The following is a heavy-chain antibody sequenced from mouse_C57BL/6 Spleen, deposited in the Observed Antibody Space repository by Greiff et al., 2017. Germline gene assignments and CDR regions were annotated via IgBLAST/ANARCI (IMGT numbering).Heavy chain of an antibody. J-gene: IGHJ2*01. V-gene: IGHV1-82*01. CDR1: GYAFSSSW. CDR3: SRGPYFDY. CDR2: IYPGDGDT. Sequence: VQLQESGPELVKPGASVKISCKASGYAFSSSWMNWVQQRPGKGLEWIGRIYPGDGDTNYNGKFKGKATLTADKSSSTAYMQLSSLTSEDSAVYCCSRGPYFDYWGQGTTLTVSS.